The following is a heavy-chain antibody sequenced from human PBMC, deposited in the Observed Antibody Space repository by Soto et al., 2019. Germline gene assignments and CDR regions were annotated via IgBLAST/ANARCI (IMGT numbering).Heavy chain of an antibody. CDR3: ARGEDAFFYYGLDV. CDR1: GGSITSSC. J-gene: IGHJ6*02. V-gene: IGHV4-59*01. Sequence: PSETLPLSCTVSGGSITSSCWSWIRRPTGKGLEWIAYIYDTGISGYPPYTSYNPPLKSRVTMSVDTSKSRFSLKLNSVTAADTAVYYCARGEDAFFYYGLDVWGQGITVTVSS. CDR2: IYDTGISGYPPYT.